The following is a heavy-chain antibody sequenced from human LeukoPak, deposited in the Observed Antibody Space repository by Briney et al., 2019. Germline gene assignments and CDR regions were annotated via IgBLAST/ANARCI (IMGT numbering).Heavy chain of an antibody. V-gene: IGHV1-69*05. CDR2: IIPIFGTA. J-gene: IGHJ4*02. CDR3: ASRVTAGPYFDY. CDR1: GGTFSSYA. Sequence: ASVKVSCKASGGTFSSYAISWVRQAPGQGLEWMGGIIPIFGTANYAQKFQGRVTITTDESTSTAYMELSSLRSEDTAVYYCASRVTAGPYFDYWGQGTPVTVSS. D-gene: IGHD2-21*02.